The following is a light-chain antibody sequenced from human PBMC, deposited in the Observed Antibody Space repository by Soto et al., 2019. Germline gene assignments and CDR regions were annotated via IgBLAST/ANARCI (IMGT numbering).Light chain of an antibody. V-gene: IGKV4-1*01. CDR1: YIALFTTRNKNY. CDR2: WAS. J-gene: IGKJ4*01. Sequence: DLVMPPSPDAPPATLAVGASMNFKTSYIALFTTRNKNYLAWYQQKPGQPPKLLIYWASTRESGVPDRLSGSGSATDFTLTISSLQAEDVAVYYCQQYYTTPLTFGGGTKVDI. CDR3: QQYYTTPLT.